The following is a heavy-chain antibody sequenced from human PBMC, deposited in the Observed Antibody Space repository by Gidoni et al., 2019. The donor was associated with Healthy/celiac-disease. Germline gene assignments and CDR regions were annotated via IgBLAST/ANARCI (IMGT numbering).Heavy chain of an antibody. CDR2: IYYSGST. J-gene: IGHJ5*02. CDR3: AREALAVAGTRFDP. Sequence: QVQLQESGPGLVKPSETRSLTGTAAGGSVSRYYWSWIRQPPGKGLEWIGYIYYSGSTNYHPSLNSRVTISLDTSNNQFSLILRSVTSADTAVYYCAREALAVAGTRFDPWGQGTLVTVSS. V-gene: IGHV4-59*02. CDR1: GGSVSRYY. D-gene: IGHD6-19*01.